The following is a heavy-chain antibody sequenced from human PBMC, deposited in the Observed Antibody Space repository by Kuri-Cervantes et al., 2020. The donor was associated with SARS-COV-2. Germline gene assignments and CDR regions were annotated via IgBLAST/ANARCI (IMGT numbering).Heavy chain of an antibody. CDR3: ARARVDYYDSSGLDY. J-gene: IGHJ4*02. CDR2: ISAYNGNT. Sequence: ASVKVSCKASGYTFTSYGISWVRQAPGQGLEWMGWISAYNGNTNYAQKLQGRVTMTTDTSTSTAYMELRSLRSDDTAVYYCARARVDYYDSSGLDYWGQGTLVTVSS. CDR1: GYTFTSYG. V-gene: IGHV1-18*01. D-gene: IGHD3-22*01.